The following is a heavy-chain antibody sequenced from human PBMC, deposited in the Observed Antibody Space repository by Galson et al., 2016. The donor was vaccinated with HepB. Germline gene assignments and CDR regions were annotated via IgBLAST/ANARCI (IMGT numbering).Heavy chain of an antibody. CDR1: GGSISSNDYF. J-gene: IGHJ4*02. V-gene: IGHV4-61*02. D-gene: IGHD1-26*01. CDR2: FYTSGGT. CDR3: TTGSDAGWETPVY. Sequence: TLSLTCTVSGGSISSNDYFWSWIRQPAGKGLEWIGRFYTSGGTNYNPSLKSRVTISVDTSKNQFSLKLTSVTAADTAVYYCTTGSDAGWETPVYWGQGTLVTVSS.